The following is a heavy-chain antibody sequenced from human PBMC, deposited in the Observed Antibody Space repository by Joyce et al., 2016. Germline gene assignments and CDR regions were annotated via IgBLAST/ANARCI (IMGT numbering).Heavy chain of an antibody. J-gene: IGHJ4*02. CDR2: FYSDFRQ. CDR3: ARLGYSSSWTRFDS. D-gene: IGHD2-2*01. CDR1: GFSVSTNF. Sequence: EVRLVEAGGALIQPGGSLRLSCVASGFSVSTNFVSWVRQAPGKGLEWVSVFYSDFRQHYADSVQGRFTISRDTSKNTLFLQMNSLTAEDTAVYYCARLGYSSSWTRFDSWGQGTLVTVS. V-gene: IGHV3-53*01.